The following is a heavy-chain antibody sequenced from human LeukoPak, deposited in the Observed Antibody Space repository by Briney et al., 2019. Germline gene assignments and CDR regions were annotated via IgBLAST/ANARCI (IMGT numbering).Heavy chain of an antibody. V-gene: IGHV4-34*01. J-gene: IGHJ4*02. CDR2: INHSGST. CDR3: ARRDIVGATDFDY. D-gene: IGHD1-26*01. Sequence: SETLSLTCAVYGGSFSGYYWSWIRQPPGKGLEWIGEINHSGSTNYNPSLKSRVTISVDTSKNQFSLKLSSVTAADTAVYYCARRDIVGATDFDYWGQGTLVTVSS. CDR1: GGSFSGYY.